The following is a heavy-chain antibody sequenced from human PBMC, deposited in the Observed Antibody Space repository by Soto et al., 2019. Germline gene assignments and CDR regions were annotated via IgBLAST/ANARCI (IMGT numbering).Heavy chain of an antibody. CDR2: ITAYYGNT. CDR3: ARVGPIPMVRARGGFDP. J-gene: IGHJ5*02. CDR1: GYTFTGYY. V-gene: IGHV1-18*04. D-gene: IGHD3-10*01. Sequence: ASVKVSCKASGYTFTGYYIHWVRQAPGQGLEWMGWITAYYGNTDYAQKFQGRVTMTTDTSTSTAYMELRSLRSDDTAVYYCARVGPIPMVRARGGFDPWGQGTLVTVSS.